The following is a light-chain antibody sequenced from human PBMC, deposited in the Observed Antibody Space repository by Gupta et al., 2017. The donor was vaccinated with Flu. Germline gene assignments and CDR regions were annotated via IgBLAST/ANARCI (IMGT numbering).Light chain of an antibody. J-gene: IGLJ3*02. CDR1: TGAVTSSHY. Sequence: STGAVTSSHYPYWIQQKPGQAPRTLIYDTGSKQSWTPARFSGSLLGGQAALTLSGAQPEDEADYYCLLSYRGAWVFGGGTKVTVL. CDR2: DTG. V-gene: IGLV7-46*01. CDR3: LLSYRGAWV.